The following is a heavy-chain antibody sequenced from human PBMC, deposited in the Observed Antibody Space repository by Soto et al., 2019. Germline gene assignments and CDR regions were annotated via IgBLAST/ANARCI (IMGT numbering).Heavy chain of an antibody. CDR3: ATVTTSSTAVDYYYYGMDV. D-gene: IGHD4-17*01. V-gene: IGHV3-73*01. J-gene: IGHJ6*02. Sequence: PVGSLRLSCAASGFTFSGSAMHWVRQASGKGLEWVGRIRSKANSYATAYAASVKGRFTISRDDSKNTAYLQMNSLKTEDTAVHYCATVTTSSTAVDYYYYGMDVWGQGTTVTVSS. CDR2: IRSKANSYAT. CDR1: GFTFSGSA.